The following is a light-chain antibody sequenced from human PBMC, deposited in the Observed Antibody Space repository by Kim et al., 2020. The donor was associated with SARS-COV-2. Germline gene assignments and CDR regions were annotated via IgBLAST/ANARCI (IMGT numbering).Light chain of an antibody. CDR3: QQYSSSPAT. Sequence: CKGERATLACRSIQSVRSNYLAWYQQNPGQAPSLLIYGASSWATGIPDRFSGSGARTDFTRTITRLEPEDFAVYYCQQYSSSPATFGQGTKVDIK. V-gene: IGKV3-20*01. CDR1: QSVRSNY. CDR2: GAS. J-gene: IGKJ1*01.